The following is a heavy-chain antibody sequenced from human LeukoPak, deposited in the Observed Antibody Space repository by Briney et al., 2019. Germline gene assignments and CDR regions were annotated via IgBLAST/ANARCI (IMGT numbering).Heavy chain of an antibody. J-gene: IGHJ4*02. CDR2: ISYDGSNK. CDR1: GFSFSSNG. Sequence: GGSLRLSCAASGFSFSSNGMHWVRQAPGKGLEWVAVISYDGSNKYYADSVKGRFTISRDNSKNTLYLQMNSLRAEDTAVYYCATHYYGSGSYSETDYWGQGTLVTVSS. D-gene: IGHD3-10*01. CDR3: ATHYYGSGSYSETDY. V-gene: IGHV3-30*03.